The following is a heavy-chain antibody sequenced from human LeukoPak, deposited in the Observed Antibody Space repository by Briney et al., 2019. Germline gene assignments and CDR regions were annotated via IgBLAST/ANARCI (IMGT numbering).Heavy chain of an antibody. CDR2: ISGSGGST. J-gene: IGHJ4*02. CDR1: RFTFSSYA. Sequence: GGSLRLSCAASRFTFSSYAMSWVRQAPGKGLEWVSAISGSGGSTYYADSVKGRFTISRDNSKNTLYLQMNSLRAEDTAVYYCAKDSGDYNLLFDYWGQGTLVTVSS. CDR3: AKDSGDYNLLFDY. V-gene: IGHV3-23*01. D-gene: IGHD4-17*01.